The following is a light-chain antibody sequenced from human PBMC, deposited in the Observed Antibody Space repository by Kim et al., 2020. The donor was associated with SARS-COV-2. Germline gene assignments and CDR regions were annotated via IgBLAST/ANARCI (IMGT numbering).Light chain of an antibody. CDR1: QSISRY. Sequence: ASVGDRVTITCRASQSISRYLNWYQHEPGKVPKLLIYAASNLQSGVPSRFSGSASGTDFTLTISSLQHEDFGTYYCQQSYSDPYSFGQGTKVDIK. CDR3: QQSYSDPYS. V-gene: IGKV1-39*01. J-gene: IGKJ2*03. CDR2: AAS.